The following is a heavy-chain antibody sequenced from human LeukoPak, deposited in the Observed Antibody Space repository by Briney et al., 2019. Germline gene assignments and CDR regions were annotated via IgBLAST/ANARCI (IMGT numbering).Heavy chain of an antibody. J-gene: IGHJ4*02. Sequence: GGSLRLSCAASGFTFSTYAMSWVRQAPGKGLEWVGRIKSETDGGTTDYAAPVKGTFTISRDDSENTLYLQMNSLKTEDTAVYYCTRRSSAAGRQYFDYWGQGTLVTVSS. V-gene: IGHV3-15*01. CDR3: TRRSSAAGRQYFDY. D-gene: IGHD6-13*01. CDR2: IKSETDGGTT. CDR1: GFTFSTYA.